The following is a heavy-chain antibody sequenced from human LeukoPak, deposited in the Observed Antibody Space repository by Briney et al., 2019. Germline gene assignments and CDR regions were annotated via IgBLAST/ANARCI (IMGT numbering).Heavy chain of an antibody. D-gene: IGHD3-16*02. J-gene: IGHJ4*02. V-gene: IGHV3-33*01. CDR3: ARLSKGD. Sequence: GRSLRFSCAASGFTFSSYGMYWVRQAPGKGLEWVGVTWYDGSNKYYADSVKGRFTTSRDNSKNTLFLQMNSLRAEDTAVYYCARLSKGDWGQGTLVTVSS. CDR2: TWYDGSNK. CDR1: GFTFSSYG.